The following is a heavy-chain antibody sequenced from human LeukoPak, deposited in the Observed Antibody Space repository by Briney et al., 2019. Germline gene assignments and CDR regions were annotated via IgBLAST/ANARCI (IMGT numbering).Heavy chain of an antibody. V-gene: IGHV4-30-2*01. J-gene: IGHJ4*02. Sequence: SQTLSLTCAVSGGSISSGGYSWSWIRQPPGKGLEWIGYIYHSGSTYYNPSLKSRVTISVDRSKNQFSLKLSSVTAADTAVYYCARGAKMATRGFDYWGQGTLVTVSS. CDR3: ARGAKMATRGFDY. D-gene: IGHD5-12*01. CDR1: GGSISSGGYS. CDR2: IYHSGST.